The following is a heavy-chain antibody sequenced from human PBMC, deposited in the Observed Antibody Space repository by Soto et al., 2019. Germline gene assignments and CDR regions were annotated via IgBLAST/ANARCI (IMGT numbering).Heavy chain of an antibody. Sequence: GESLKISCKGSGYSFISYWISWVRQMPGKGLEWMGRIDPSDSYTNYSPSFQGHVTISADKSISTASLQWSSLKASDTAMYYCARPLEDNSAFDIWGQGTMVTVSS. CDR3: ARPLEDNSAFDI. CDR1: GYSFISYW. J-gene: IGHJ3*02. V-gene: IGHV5-10-1*01. CDR2: IDPSDSYT.